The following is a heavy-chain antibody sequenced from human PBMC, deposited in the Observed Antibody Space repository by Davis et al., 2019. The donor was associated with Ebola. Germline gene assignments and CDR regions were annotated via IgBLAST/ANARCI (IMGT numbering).Heavy chain of an antibody. D-gene: IGHD2-21*02. V-gene: IGHV3-74*01. CDR3: ARENCGGDCYFDY. CDR1: GFTFSSYW. CDR2: INSGGSST. Sequence: PGGSLRLSCAASGFTFSSYWMHWVRQAPGKGLVWVSRINSGGSSTSYADSVKGRFTISRDNAKNTLYLQMNSLRAEDTAVYYCARENCGGDCYFDYWGQGTLVTVSS. J-gene: IGHJ4*02.